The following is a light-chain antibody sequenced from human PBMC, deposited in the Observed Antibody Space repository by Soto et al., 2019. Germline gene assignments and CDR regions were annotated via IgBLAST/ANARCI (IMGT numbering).Light chain of an antibody. CDR1: QSVSSN. J-gene: IGKJ4*01. CDR2: GAS. V-gene: IGKV3-15*01. CDR3: QQYKNWPTLT. Sequence: EIVRKQSPATLSVSPGERATLSCRASQSVSSNLAWYQQKPGQAPRLLIYGASTRATGIPARFSGSGSGTEFTLTISSMQSEDFAVYYCQQYKNWPTLTFGGGTKVDIK.